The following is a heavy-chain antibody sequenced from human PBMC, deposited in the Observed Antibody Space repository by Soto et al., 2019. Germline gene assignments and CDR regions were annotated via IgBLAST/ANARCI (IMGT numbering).Heavy chain of an antibody. CDR2: ISAYNGNT. CDR1: GYTCTSYG. J-gene: IGHJ6*02. Sequence: ASVKVSCKASGYTCTSYGISWVRQAPGQGLEWMGWISAYNGNTNYAQKLQGRVTMTTDTSTSTAYMELRSLRSDDTAVYYCARVGIFGSYYLNYYYGMDVWGQGTTVTVS. D-gene: IGHD1-26*01. CDR3: ARVGIFGSYYLNYYYGMDV. V-gene: IGHV1-18*01.